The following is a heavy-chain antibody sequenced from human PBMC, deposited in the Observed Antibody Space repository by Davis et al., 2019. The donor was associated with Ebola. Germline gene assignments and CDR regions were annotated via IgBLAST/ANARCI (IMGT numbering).Heavy chain of an antibody. D-gene: IGHD6-19*01. V-gene: IGHV4-59*01. CDR2: IYYSGST. Sequence: MPSETLSLTCAVYGGSFSGYYWSWIRQPPGKGLEWIGYIYYSGSTNYNPSLKSRVTISVDTSKNQFSLKLSSVTAADTAVYYCAKSSHTFGGSGWYFDSWGQGTLVTVSS. J-gene: IGHJ4*02. CDR3: AKSSHTFGGSGWYFDS. CDR1: GGSFSGYY.